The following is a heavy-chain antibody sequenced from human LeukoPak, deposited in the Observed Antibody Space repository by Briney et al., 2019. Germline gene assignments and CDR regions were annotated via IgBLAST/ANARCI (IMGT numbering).Heavy chain of an antibody. Sequence: PGGSLRLSCTVSGFTVSSNSMSWVRQAPGKGLEWASFIYSDNTHYSDSVKGRFTISRDNSKNTLYLQMNSLRDEDTAVYYCAKDSHWILFDDWGQGTLVTVSS. J-gene: IGHJ4*02. V-gene: IGHV3-53*01. CDR1: GFTVSSNS. D-gene: IGHD2-2*03. CDR2: IYSDNT. CDR3: AKDSHWILFDD.